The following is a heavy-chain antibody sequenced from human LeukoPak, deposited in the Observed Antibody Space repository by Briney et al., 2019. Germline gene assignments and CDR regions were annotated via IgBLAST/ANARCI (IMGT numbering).Heavy chain of an antibody. CDR2: IKQDASQK. CDR1: GFSFSSHW. V-gene: IGHV3-7*01. CDR3: ARDFADFGFYYYYLDV. Sequence: GGSLRLSCVASGFSFSSHWMTWVRQATGKGLEWVANIKQDASQKYYVDSAEGRFIVSRDNAKNSLYLQMDSLRPDDTAVYYCARDFADFGFYYYYLDVWGKGTTVTVSS. D-gene: IGHD3-3*01. J-gene: IGHJ6*03.